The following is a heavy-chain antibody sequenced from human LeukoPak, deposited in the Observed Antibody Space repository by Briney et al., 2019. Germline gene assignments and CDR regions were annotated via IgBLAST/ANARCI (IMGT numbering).Heavy chain of an antibody. V-gene: IGHV3-30-3*01. CDR2: LPYDGNNE. CDR3: ARGHDSSGFCFGY. CDR1: GFTFSSYA. J-gene: IGHJ4*02. D-gene: IGHD3-22*01. Sequence: GGSLRLSCAASGFTFSSYAMHWVRQAPGKGLEWVAILPYDGNNEYYADSVKGRFTISRDNSKNTLYLQMNSLRTEDMAVYYCARGHDSSGFCFGYWGQGTLVTVSS.